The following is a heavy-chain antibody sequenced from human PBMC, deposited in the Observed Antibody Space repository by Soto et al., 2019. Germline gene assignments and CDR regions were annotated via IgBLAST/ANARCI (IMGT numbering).Heavy chain of an antibody. D-gene: IGHD1-26*01. V-gene: IGHV1-69*01. CDR3: ARGYRENYFYDMDV. Sequence: QVQLVQSGAEVKMPGSSVRVSCKASGGSFSKYGISWVRQAPGQGLEWMGGIIPMFGIGNYAEKFLGSVTITADESTSTSHTALSSLRSEDTAVYFCARGYRENYFYDMDVWGQGTTVTVSS. J-gene: IGHJ6*02. CDR1: GGSFSKYG. CDR2: IIPMFGIG.